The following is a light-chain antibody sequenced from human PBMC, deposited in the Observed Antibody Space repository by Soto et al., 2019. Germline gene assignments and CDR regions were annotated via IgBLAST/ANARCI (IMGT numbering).Light chain of an antibody. Sequence: QSVLTQPPSASGTPGQRVTISCSGSSSNIGSNNLNWYQQLQGTAPKLLIYSNNQPPSGVPDRFSGSKSGTSASLAISGLQSEDEGDYYCAAWDDSLNGPVFGGGTKLTVL. CDR2: SNN. CDR1: SSNIGSNN. CDR3: AAWDDSLNGPV. V-gene: IGLV1-44*01. J-gene: IGLJ2*01.